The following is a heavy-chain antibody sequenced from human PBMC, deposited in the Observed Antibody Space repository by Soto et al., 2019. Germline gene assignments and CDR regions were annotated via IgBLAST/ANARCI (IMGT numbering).Heavy chain of an antibody. J-gene: IGHJ5*02. Sequence: QVQLVQSGAEVKKPGASVKVSCKASGYTFTGYYMHWVRQAPGQGLEWMGWINPNSGGTNYAQQFQGWVTMTRDTSISTAYMELSRLRSDDTAVYYCARSRRPTVRDPWTGSNVWWFDPWGQGTLVTVSS. CDR3: ARSRRPTVRDPWTGSNVWWFDP. V-gene: IGHV1-2*04. CDR2: INPNSGGT. D-gene: IGHD1-1*01. CDR1: GYTFTGYY.